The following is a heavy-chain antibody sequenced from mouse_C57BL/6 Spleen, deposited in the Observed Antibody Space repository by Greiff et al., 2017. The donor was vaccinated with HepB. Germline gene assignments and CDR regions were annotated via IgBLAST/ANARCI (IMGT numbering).Heavy chain of an antibody. CDR2: IDPSDSYT. V-gene: IGHV1-50*01. Sequence: QVQLQQPGAELVKPGASVKLSCKASGYTFTSYWMQWVKQRPGQGLEWIGEIDPSDSYTNYNQKFKGKATLTVDTSSSTAYMQLSSLTSEDSAVYYCARLLLRQYYYAMDYWGQGTSVTVSS. CDR1: GYTFTSYW. D-gene: IGHD1-1*01. CDR3: ARLLLRQYYYAMDY. J-gene: IGHJ4*01.